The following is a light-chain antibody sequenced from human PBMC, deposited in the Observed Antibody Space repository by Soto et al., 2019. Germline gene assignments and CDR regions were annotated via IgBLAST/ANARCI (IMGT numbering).Light chain of an antibody. CDR2: DAS. CDR3: QQFSSYPLT. Sequence: EYVLTQSPGTLSLYPGERATLSCRASQTVRNNYLAWYQQKPGQAPRLLIYDASSRATGIPDRFSGGGSGTGFTLTISRLEPEDFAVYYCQQFSSYPLTFGGGTKVDIK. V-gene: IGKV3-20*01. CDR1: QTVRNNY. J-gene: IGKJ4*01.